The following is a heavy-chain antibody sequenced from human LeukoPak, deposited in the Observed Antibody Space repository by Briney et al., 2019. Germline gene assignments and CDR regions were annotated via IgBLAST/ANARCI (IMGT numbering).Heavy chain of an antibody. CDR1: GYIFTTFY. J-gene: IGHJ4*02. CDR3: AREVGIRSHFDN. D-gene: IGHD1-26*01. Sequence: ASVKVSCKASGYIFTTFYMHWVRQAPGQGLEWMGIINPSGGNTGYAQKFQGRVTMTRDTSTSTVYMELSSLKSEDTAVYYCAREVGIRSHFDNWGRGTPVTVSS. V-gene: IGHV1-46*01. CDR2: INPSGGNT.